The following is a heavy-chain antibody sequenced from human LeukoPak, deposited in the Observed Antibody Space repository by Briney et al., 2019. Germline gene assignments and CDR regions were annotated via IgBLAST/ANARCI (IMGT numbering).Heavy chain of an antibody. J-gene: IGHJ4*02. CDR1: GGSISSSSHS. CDR3: ARDRGTWNDDGFDY. D-gene: IGHD1-1*01. Sequence: SETLSLTCSVSGGSISSSSHSWGWIRQSPGKGLEWIGSIYYSGSTFYNPSLKSRVTISVDRSKNQFSLKLSSVTAADTAVYYCARDRGTWNDDGFDYWGQGTLVTVSS. CDR2: IYYSGST. V-gene: IGHV4-39*07.